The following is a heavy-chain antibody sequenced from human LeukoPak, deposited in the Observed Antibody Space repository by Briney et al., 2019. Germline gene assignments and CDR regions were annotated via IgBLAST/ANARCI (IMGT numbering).Heavy chain of an antibody. J-gene: IGHJ4*02. CDR1: GGSISSYY. CDR2: IYYSGST. V-gene: IGHV4-59*08. Sequence: SETLSLTCTVSGGSISSYYWSRIRQPPGKGLEWIGYIYYSGSTNYNPSLKSRVTMSVDTSKNQFSLKLSSVTAADTAVYYCARLPPYGDYSLDYWGQGTLVIVSS. CDR3: ARLPPYGDYSLDY. D-gene: IGHD4-17*01.